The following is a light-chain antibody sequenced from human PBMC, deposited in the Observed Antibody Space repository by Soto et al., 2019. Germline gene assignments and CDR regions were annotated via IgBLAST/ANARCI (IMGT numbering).Light chain of an antibody. CDR1: QSVSSRY. J-gene: IGKJ3*01. V-gene: IGKV3-20*01. Sequence: ETVLTQSPGTLSLSPGERATLSCRASQSVSSRYLAWYQQRPGQAPRLLIYGVSSRATGIPDRFSGSGSGTDFTLTISRLEPEDFATYYCQQLNSIFTFGPGTKVDIK. CDR2: GVS. CDR3: QQLNSIFT.